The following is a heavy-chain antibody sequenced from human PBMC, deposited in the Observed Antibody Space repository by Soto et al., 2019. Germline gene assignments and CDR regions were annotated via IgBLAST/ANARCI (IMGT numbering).Heavy chain of an antibody. V-gene: IGHV4-4*02. Sequence: PSETLSLTCAVSGDSISSSKWWSWVRQPPGKGLEWIGEIYHSGSTNYNPSLKSRVIISVDKSKNQFFLKLSSVTDADTAVYYCARGERQQQRDYWGQGTLVTVSS. CDR3: ARGERQQQRDY. D-gene: IGHD6-13*01. CDR1: GDSISSSKW. J-gene: IGHJ4*02. CDR2: IYHSGST.